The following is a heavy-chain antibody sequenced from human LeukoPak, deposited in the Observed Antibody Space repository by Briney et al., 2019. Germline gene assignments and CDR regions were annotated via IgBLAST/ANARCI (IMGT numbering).Heavy chain of an antibody. D-gene: IGHD3-10*01. Sequence: SSETLSLTCTVSGGSISSGGYYWSWIRQPPGKGLEWIGYIYHSGSTYYNPSLKSRVTISVDTSKNQFSLKLSSVTAADTAVYYCARLKRFGELFLFDYWGQGTLVTVSS. CDR2: IYHSGST. V-gene: IGHV4-30-2*01. CDR1: GGSISSGGYY. CDR3: ARLKRFGELFLFDY. J-gene: IGHJ4*02.